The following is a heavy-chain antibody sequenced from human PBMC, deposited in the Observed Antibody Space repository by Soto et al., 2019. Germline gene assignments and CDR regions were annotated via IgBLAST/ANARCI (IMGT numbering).Heavy chain of an antibody. CDR1: GFTFSTYG. CDR3: ARDRGGEMWPEYFFDY. V-gene: IGHV3-33*01. D-gene: IGHD2-21*01. Sequence: QVQLVESGGGVVQPGRSLRLSCAASGFTFSTYGMHWVRQAPGKGLEWVAVIWYDGSNKCYADSVKGRFTISRDNSKNTVYLQMNSLSAEDTAVYYCARDRGGEMWPEYFFDYWGQGTLVTVSS. CDR2: IWYDGSNK. J-gene: IGHJ4*02.